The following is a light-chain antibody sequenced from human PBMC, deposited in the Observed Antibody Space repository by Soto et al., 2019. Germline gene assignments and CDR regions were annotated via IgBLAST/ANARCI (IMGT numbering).Light chain of an antibody. Sequence: EIVLTQSPATLSLSPGERATLSCRASQSVSSYLAWYQQKPGQAPRLLIYDASNRATGIPARFRGSGSGTAFALTTSSLGPEDFAVYYCQQRSNWPLMYTFGQGTKLEIK. V-gene: IGKV3-11*01. CDR3: QQRSNWPLMYT. CDR1: QSVSSY. CDR2: DAS. J-gene: IGKJ2*01.